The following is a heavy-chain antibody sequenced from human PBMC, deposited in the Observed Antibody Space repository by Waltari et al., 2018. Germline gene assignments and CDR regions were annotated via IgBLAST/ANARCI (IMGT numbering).Heavy chain of an antibody. V-gene: IGHV3-23*01. Sequence: EVHLLESGGGLAQPGGSLRHPCEASGSIVISCAMSWVRQAPGKGLEWVSGISDSGVITKYADSVKGRFTVSRDNSKNTVFLQLNSLRAEDTAIYYCARHLYSIDYLELGNWGQGTQVTVSS. CDR2: ISDSGVIT. CDR1: GSIVISCA. J-gene: IGHJ4*02. D-gene: IGHD3-22*01. CDR3: ARHLYSIDYLELGN.